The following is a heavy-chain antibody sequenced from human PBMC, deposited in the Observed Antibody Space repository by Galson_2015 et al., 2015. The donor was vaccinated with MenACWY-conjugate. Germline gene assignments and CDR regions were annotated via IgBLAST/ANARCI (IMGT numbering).Heavy chain of an antibody. CDR2: IIPVFHTT. V-gene: IGHV1-69*13. J-gene: IGHJ4*02. CDR1: GDSFNTYS. CDR3: ARPDVDYEQRTFFDY. Sequence: SVKVSCKASGDSFNTYSFNWIRQAPGQGPEWLGGIIPVFHTTDYAQRFQGRLTITADESTSTVYMELSSLRSDDTAIYYCARPDVDYEQRTFFDYWGQRTLVTVSS. D-gene: IGHD4-17*01.